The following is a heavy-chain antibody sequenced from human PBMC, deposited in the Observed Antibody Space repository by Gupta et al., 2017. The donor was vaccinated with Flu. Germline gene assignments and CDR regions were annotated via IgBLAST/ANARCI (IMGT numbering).Heavy chain of an antibody. CDR1: A. D-gene: IGHD3-3*01. V-gene: IGHV3-23*01. Sequence: AMSWVRQAPGKGLQWVSTISGSGGSTYYADSVKGRFTISRDNSKNTLYLQMNSLRAEDTAAYYCAKTGYNFWSGYTDWGQGTLVTVSA. J-gene: IGHJ4*02. CDR2: ISGSGGST. CDR3: AKTGYNFWSGYTD.